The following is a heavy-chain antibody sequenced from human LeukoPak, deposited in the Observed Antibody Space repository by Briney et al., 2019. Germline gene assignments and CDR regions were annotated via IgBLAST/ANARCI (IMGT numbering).Heavy chain of an antibody. D-gene: IGHD3-22*01. Sequence: GRSLRLSCAASGFTFSSYAMHWVRQTPGKGLEWVAVISYDGSNKYYADSVKGRFTISRDNAKNSLYLQMNSLRAEDTAVYYCARADSTMVVWYFDYWGQGALVTVSS. V-gene: IGHV3-30-3*01. CDR2: ISYDGSNK. J-gene: IGHJ4*02. CDR3: ARADSTMVVWYFDY. CDR1: GFTFSSYA.